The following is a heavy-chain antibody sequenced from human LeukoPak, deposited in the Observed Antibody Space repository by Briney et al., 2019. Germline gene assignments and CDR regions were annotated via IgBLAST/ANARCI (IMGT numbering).Heavy chain of an antibody. Sequence: SETLSLTCTVSGGSISSYYWSWIQQPPGKGLEWIGYIYYSGSTNYNPSLKSRVTISVDTSKNQFSLKLSSVTAADTAVYYCARHVYCSSTSCYMGLTYYFDYWGQGTLVTVSS. CDR1: GGSISSYY. V-gene: IGHV4-59*08. D-gene: IGHD2-2*02. J-gene: IGHJ4*02. CDR2: IYYSGST. CDR3: ARHVYCSSTSCYMGLTYYFDY.